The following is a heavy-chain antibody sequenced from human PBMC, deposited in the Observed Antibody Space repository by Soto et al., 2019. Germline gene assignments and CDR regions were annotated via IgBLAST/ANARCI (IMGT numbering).Heavy chain of an antibody. CDR2: INSDGSST. CDR3: AREGRGVVVPGGMDV. D-gene: IGHD2-2*01. CDR1: GFTFSSYW. Sequence: EVQLVESGGGLVQPGGSLRLSCAVSGFTFSSYWMHWVRQAPGKGLVWVSRINSDGSSTSYADSVKGRFTISRDNAKNTLYLQMNSLRAEDTAVYYCAREGRGVVVPGGMDVWGQGITVTVSS. J-gene: IGHJ6*02. V-gene: IGHV3-74*01.